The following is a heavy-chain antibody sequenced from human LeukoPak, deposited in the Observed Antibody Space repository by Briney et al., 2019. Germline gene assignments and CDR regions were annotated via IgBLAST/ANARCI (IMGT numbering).Heavy chain of an antibody. V-gene: IGHV3-23*01. CDR2: IFGSGSNT. Sequence: PGGSLRLSCAASGFTFSSYAMSWVRQSPGKGLEWVSAIFGSGSNTFYADSVKGRFTISRDNPRNTLFLQMNRLRAEDTAVYYCAKEIAASGPGVFDYWGQGTLVTVSS. CDR3: AKEIAASGPGVFDY. D-gene: IGHD6-13*01. J-gene: IGHJ4*03. CDR1: GFTFSSYA.